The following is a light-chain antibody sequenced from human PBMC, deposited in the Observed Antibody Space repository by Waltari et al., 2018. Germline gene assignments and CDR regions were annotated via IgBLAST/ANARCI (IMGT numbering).Light chain of an antibody. Sequence: SVLSVANNNNYLGWYQQKPGQPPKLLITWASTRESGVPDRFSGSGSGTDFTLTISGLQAEDVAVYFCQQCYTFPYTFGQGTQLEIK. CDR2: WAS. V-gene: IGKV4-1*01. CDR1: SVLSVANNNNY. CDR3: QQCYTFPYT. J-gene: IGKJ2*01.